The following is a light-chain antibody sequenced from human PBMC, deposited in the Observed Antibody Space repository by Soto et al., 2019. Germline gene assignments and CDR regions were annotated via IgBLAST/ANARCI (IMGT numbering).Light chain of an antibody. V-gene: IGKV3-20*01. Sequence: EIVLTQSPGTLSLSPGERATLSCRASQSVSSSFLAWYQQKPGQAPRLLIYGASSRATGIPDRFSGSGSGKDFTLTISRLEPEGFAVYYCQQYGSAPLTFGQGNKLGIK. J-gene: IGKJ2*01. CDR3: QQYGSAPLT. CDR2: GAS. CDR1: QSVSSSF.